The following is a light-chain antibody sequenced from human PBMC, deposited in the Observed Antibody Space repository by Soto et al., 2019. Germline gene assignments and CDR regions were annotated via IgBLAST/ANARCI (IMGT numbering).Light chain of an antibody. V-gene: IGLV2-14*01. Sequence: QSVLTQPASVSGSPGQSITISCTGTSSDVVGYNYVSWYQQHPGKAPKLMIYDVSNRPSGVSNRFSGSKSGNTASLTISGLQAEDDADYYCTSYTSSSTLGYVFGTGTKVTVL. CDR2: DVS. CDR1: SSDVVGYNY. J-gene: IGLJ1*01. CDR3: TSYTSSSTLGYV.